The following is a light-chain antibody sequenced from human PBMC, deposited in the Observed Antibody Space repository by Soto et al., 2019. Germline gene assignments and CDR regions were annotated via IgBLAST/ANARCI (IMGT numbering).Light chain of an antibody. V-gene: IGLV3-25*02. CDR2: KDT. CDR1: PLPKQY. Sequence: SYELTQPPSVSVFPGQTARITCSGDPLPKQYAYWYQQKPDQAPVLLIYKDTERPSGIPERFSGSRSGTTSTLTISGVQAEDEADYYCHSADSSAAVVFGGGTKLTVL. CDR3: HSADSSAAVV. J-gene: IGLJ2*01.